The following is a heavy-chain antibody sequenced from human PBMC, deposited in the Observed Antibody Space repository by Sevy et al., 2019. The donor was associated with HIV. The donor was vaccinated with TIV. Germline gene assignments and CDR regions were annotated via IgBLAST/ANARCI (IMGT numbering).Heavy chain of an antibody. CDR3: ARDMTCGGDCYYFDN. D-gene: IGHD2-21*02. Sequence: ASVQVSCKASGDTFRKYVISWVRQAPAQGLEWVGGIIPVYGTTNHAQKFQARVTFTADASTSTVYMELSRLRSEDTAVYYCARDMTCGGDCYYFDNWGQGTLVTVSS. J-gene: IGHJ4*02. V-gene: IGHV1-69*13. CDR2: IIPVYGTT. CDR1: GDTFRKYV.